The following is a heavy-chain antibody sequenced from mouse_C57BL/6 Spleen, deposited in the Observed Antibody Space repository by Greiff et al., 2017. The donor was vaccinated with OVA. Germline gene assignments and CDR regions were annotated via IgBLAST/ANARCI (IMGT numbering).Heavy chain of an antibody. V-gene: IGHV1-54*01. CDR3: ARNGWGYFDV. CDR1: GYAFTNYL. Sequence: QVQLKESGAELVRPGTSVKVSCKASGYAFTNYLIEWVKQRPGQGLEWIGVINPGSGGTNYNEKFKGKATLTADKSSSTAYMQLSSLTSEDSAVYFCARNGWGYFDVWGTGTTVTVSS. D-gene: IGHD2-3*01. CDR2: INPGSGGT. J-gene: IGHJ1*03.